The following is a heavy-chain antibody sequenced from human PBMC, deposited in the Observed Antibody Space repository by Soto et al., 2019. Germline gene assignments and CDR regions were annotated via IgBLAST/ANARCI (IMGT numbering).Heavy chain of an antibody. CDR1: GGTFSSYT. D-gene: IGHD1-26*01. Sequence: QVQLVQSGAEVKKPGSSVKVSCKASGGTFSSYTISWVRQAPGQGLEWMGRIIPILGIANYAWKFQGRVTIPADKSTSTAYMELSSLRSEDTAVYYCARSATTSNYYYGMDVWGQGTTVTVSS. V-gene: IGHV1-69*02. J-gene: IGHJ6*02. CDR2: IIPILGIA. CDR3: ARSATTSNYYYGMDV.